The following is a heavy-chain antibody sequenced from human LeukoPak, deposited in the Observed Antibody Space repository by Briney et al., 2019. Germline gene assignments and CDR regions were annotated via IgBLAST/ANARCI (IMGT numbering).Heavy chain of an antibody. CDR2: FYYSGST. Sequence: SQTLSLTCTVSGGSISSGGYYWSWIRQHPGKGLEWIGYFYYSGSTYYNPSLKSRVPISVDTSKNQFSLKLSSVTAADTAVYYCAKLDSSGTDPWGQGTLVTVSS. D-gene: IGHD3-22*01. CDR3: AKLDSSGTDP. V-gene: IGHV4-31*03. CDR1: GGSISSGGYY. J-gene: IGHJ5*02.